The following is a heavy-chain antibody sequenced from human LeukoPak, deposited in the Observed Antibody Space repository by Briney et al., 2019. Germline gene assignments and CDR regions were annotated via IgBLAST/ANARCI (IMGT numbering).Heavy chain of an antibody. Sequence: SETLSLTCAVSGGSISSSNWWSWVRQPPGKGLEWIGEIYHSGSTNYNSSPKSRVTISVDTSKNQFSLKLSSVTAADTAVYYCARHLKGCSSTSCPRNYYFDYRGQGTLVTVSS. CDR3: ARHLKGCSSTSCPRNYYFDY. CDR2: IYHSGST. D-gene: IGHD2-2*01. J-gene: IGHJ4*02. V-gene: IGHV4-4*02. CDR1: GGSISSSNW.